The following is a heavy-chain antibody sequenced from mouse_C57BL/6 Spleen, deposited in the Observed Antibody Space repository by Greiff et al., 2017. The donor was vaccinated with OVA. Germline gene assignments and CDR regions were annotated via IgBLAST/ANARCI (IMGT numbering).Heavy chain of an antibody. V-gene: IGHV1-5*01. Sequence: EVQLQQSGTVLARPGASVKMSCKTSGYTFTSYWMHWVKQRPGQGLEWIGAIYPGNSDTSYNQKFKGKAKLTAVTSASTAYMELSSLTNEDSAVYYGTRGGYGSSRYWYFDVWGTGTTVTVSS. D-gene: IGHD1-1*01. CDR2: IYPGNSDT. J-gene: IGHJ1*03. CDR1: GYTFTSYW. CDR3: TRGGYGSSRYWYFDV.